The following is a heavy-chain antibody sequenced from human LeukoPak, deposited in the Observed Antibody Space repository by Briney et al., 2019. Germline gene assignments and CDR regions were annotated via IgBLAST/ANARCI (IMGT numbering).Heavy chain of an antibody. CDR2: INHSGST. D-gene: IGHD4-17*01. CDR3: ARKRPTVTYFDY. J-gene: IGHJ4*02. CDR1: GGSISSYY. V-gene: IGHV4-34*01. Sequence: SETLSLTCTVSGGSISSYYWSWIRQPPGKGLEWIGEINHSGSTNYNPSLKSRVTISVDTSKNQFSLKLSSVTAADTAVYYCARKRPTVTYFDYWGQGTLVTVSS.